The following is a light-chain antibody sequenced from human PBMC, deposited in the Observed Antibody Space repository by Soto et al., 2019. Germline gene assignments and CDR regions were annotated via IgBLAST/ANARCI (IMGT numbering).Light chain of an antibody. Sequence: EFALTQSPGPLSLSPWERATLXGKPSQTVRNYYVCWYQQTPGQARRLLIYDASSGATGIPARFSGSGSGTDFTLTISRLEPEDFAVYYCQQSSNWPLTFGQGTRLEI. J-gene: IGKJ5*01. V-gene: IGKV3D-20*02. CDR2: DAS. CDR3: QQSSNWPLT. CDR1: QTVRNYY.